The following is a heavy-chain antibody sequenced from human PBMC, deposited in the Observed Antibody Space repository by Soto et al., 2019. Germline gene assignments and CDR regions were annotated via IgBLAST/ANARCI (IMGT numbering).Heavy chain of an antibody. V-gene: IGHV1-3*01. D-gene: IGHD3-16*01. CDR2: INAGNGNT. CDR3: ASLSFAVFTYGMDV. J-gene: IGHJ6*02. Sequence: GGPVKVSCKASGYTFTSYAMHWVRQAPGQRLEWMGWINAGNGNTKYSQKFQGRVTITRDTSASTAYMELSSLRSEDTAVYYCASLSFAVFTYGMDVWGQGTTVTVSS. CDR1: GYTFTSYA.